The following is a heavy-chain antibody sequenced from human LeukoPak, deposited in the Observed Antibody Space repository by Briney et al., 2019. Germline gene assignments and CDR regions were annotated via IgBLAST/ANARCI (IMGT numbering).Heavy chain of an antibody. J-gene: IGHJ4*02. D-gene: IGHD2-2*01. CDR1: EFSVGSNY. V-gene: IGHV3-66*01. Sequence: GGSLRLSCAASEFSVGSNYMTWVRQAPGKGLEWVSLIYSGGSTYYADSVKGRFTISRDNSKNTLYLQMNSLRAEDTAVYYCARDSKESTYYFDYWGQGTLVTVSS. CDR3: ARDSKESTYYFDY. CDR2: IYSGGST.